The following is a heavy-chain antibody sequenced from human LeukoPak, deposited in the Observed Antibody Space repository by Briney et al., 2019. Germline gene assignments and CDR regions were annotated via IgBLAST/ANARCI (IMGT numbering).Heavy chain of an antibody. CDR2: ISSSSSYI. D-gene: IGHD3-22*01. CDR3: ARVASSGDFDY. V-gene: IGHV3-21*01. CDR1: GFTFSSYS. J-gene: IGHJ4*02. Sequence: GGSLRLSCAASGFTFSSYSMNWVRQAPGKGLEWVSSISSSSSYIYYADSVKGRFTISRDTAKNSLNLQMNSLRAEDTAVYYCARVASSGDFDYWGQGTLVTVSS.